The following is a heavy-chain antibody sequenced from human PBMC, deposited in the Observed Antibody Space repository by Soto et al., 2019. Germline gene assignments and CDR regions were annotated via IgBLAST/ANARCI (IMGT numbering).Heavy chain of an antibody. CDR1: GYTFTSYY. V-gene: IGHV1-46*01. J-gene: IGHJ4*02. CDR3: ARVRGSYFAFDY. Sequence: ASVKVSCKASGYTFTSYYMHWVRQAPGQGLEWMGIINPSGGSTSYAQKFQGRVTMTRDTSTSTVYMEPSSLRSEDTAVYYCARVRGSYFAFDYWGQGTLVTVSS. CDR2: INPSGGST. D-gene: IGHD1-26*01.